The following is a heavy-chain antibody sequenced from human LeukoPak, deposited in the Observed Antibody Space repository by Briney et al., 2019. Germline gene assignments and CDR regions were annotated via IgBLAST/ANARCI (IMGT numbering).Heavy chain of an antibody. Sequence: GGSLRRSGAASGFTFDDYGMSWLRQAPGKGLEWVSGINWNGGSTGYADSVKGRFTISRDNAKNSLYLQMNSLRAEDTALYYCARTYCSSTSCYIYYYYMDVWGKGTTVTVSS. V-gene: IGHV3-20*04. CDR2: INWNGGST. J-gene: IGHJ6*03. D-gene: IGHD2-2*02. CDR1: GFTFDDYG. CDR3: ARTYCSSTSCYIYYYYMDV.